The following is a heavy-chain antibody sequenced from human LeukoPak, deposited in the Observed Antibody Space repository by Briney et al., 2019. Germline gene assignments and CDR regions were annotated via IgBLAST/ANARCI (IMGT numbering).Heavy chain of an antibody. J-gene: IGHJ4*02. D-gene: IGHD3-10*01. Sequence: GGSLRLSCAASGFTFSSYGMHWVRQAPGKGLEWVAVISYDGSNEYYADSVKGRFIISRDNSENTLYLQMNSLRAEDTAVYYCATGEVTMVRGGGYYFDYWGQGTLVTVSS. CDR1: GFTFSSYG. V-gene: IGHV3-30*03. CDR3: ATGEVTMVRGGGYYFDY. CDR2: ISYDGSNE.